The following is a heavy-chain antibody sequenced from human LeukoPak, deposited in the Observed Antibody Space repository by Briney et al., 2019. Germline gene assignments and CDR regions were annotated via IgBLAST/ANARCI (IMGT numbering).Heavy chain of an antibody. CDR2: ISSSSSYI. CDR3: AREYCSGGSCYSDAFDI. J-gene: IGHJ3*02. D-gene: IGHD2-15*01. CDR1: GFTFSSYS. Sequence: GGSLRLSCAASGFTFSSYSMNWVRQAPGKGLEWVSSISSSSSYIYYADSVKGRFTISRDNAKNSLYLQMNSLRAEDTAVYYCAREYCSGGSCYSDAFDIWGQGTMVTVSS. V-gene: IGHV3-21*01.